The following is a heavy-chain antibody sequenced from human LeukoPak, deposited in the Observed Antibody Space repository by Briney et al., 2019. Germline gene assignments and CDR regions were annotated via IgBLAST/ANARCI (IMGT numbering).Heavy chain of an antibody. CDR1: GFSLSTRGVG. Sequence: ESGPTLVNPTQTLTLTCTFSGFSLSTRGVGVGWIRQPPGKALEWLSHIYWDDDKRYSPSLKSRLTITKDTSKNQVVLTMTNMDPVDTATYYRAHRRSGSYRGYFDYWGQGTLVTVSS. J-gene: IGHJ4*02. CDR2: IYWDDDK. CDR3: AHRRSGSYRGYFDY. V-gene: IGHV2-5*02. D-gene: IGHD1-26*01.